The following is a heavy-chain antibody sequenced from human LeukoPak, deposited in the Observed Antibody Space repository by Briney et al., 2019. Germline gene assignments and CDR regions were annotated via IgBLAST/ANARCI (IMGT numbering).Heavy chain of an antibody. J-gene: IGHJ5*02. CDR2: MNPNSGNT. D-gene: IGHD6-19*01. CDR3: ARYSIAVYEGDWFDP. Sequence: ASVKVSCKASGYTFTSYDINWLRQATGQGLEWMGWMNPNSGNTGYAQKFQGRVTITRNTSISTAYMELSSPRSEDTAVYYCARYSIAVYEGDWFDPWGQGTLVTVSS. CDR1: GYTFTSYD. V-gene: IGHV1-8*03.